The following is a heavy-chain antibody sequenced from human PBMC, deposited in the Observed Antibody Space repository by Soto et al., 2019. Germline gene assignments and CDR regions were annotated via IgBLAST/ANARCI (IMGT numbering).Heavy chain of an antibody. J-gene: IGHJ3*02. Sequence: GGSLKLSCAASGFTFSSYWMSWVRQAPGKGLEWVANIQQDGSEKYYVDSVKGRFTISRDNAKNSLYLQMNSLRAEGTAVYYCARLSWIRAFDIWGRGTMVTVSS. D-gene: IGHD5-12*01. CDR2: IQQDGSEK. V-gene: IGHV3-7*01. CDR3: ARLSWIRAFDI. CDR1: GFTFSSYW.